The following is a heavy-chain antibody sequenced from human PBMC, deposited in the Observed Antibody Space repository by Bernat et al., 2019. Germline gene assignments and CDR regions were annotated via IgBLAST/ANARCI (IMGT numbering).Heavy chain of an antibody. CDR2: ISYDGSNK. D-gene: IGHD2-2*01. V-gene: IGHV3-30*18. J-gene: IGHJ6*02. CDR3: AKCDEQSVPAADYYYGMDV. Sequence: QVQLVESGGGVVQPGRSLRLPCAASGFTFSSYGMHWVRQAPGKGLEWVAVISYDGSNKDYADSVKGRFTISRDNSKNTMYLQMNSLRAEDTAVYYCAKCDEQSVPAADYYYGMDVWGQGTTVTVSS. CDR1: GFTFSSYG.